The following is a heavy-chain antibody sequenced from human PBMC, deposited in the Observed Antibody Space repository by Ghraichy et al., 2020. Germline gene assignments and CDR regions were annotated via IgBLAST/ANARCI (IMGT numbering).Heavy chain of an antibody. V-gene: IGHV3-30*18. CDR2: ISYDGSNK. CDR1: GFTFSSYG. D-gene: IGHD1-26*01. CDR3: AKDGGLDSGSYLTFDY. J-gene: IGHJ4*02. Sequence: GGSLRLSCAASGFTFSSYGMHWVRQAPGKGLEWVAVISYDGSNKYYADSLKGRFTISRDNSKNTLYLQMNSLRAEDTAVYYCAKDGGLDSGSYLTFDYWGQGTLVTVSS.